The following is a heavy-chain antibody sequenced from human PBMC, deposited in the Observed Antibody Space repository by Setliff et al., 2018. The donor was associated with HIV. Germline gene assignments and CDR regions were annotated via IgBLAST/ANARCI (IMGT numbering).Heavy chain of an antibody. V-gene: IGHV4-61*09. J-gene: IGHJ6*03. CDR3: ARVVGYYDSSGYPNYYYYYMDV. CDR1: GVSISSDVYY. CDR2: IYTSGST. D-gene: IGHD3-22*01. Sequence: PSETLSLTCTVSGVSISSDVYYWSWIRQPAGKGLEWIGHIYTSGSTNYNPSLKSRVTMSVDTSKNQFSLKLSSVTAADTAVYYCARVVGYYDSSGYPNYYYYYMDVWGKGTTVTVSS.